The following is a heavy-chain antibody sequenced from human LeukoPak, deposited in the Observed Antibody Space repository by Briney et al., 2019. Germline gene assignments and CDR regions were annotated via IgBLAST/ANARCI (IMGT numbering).Heavy chain of an antibody. D-gene: IGHD4-23*01. CDR1: RFSFSTYV. CDR3: ASLRGDYGGG. Sequence: GGSLRLSCAASRFSFSTYVMSWVRQAPGKGLEWVSTISGSGDSIYYADSVKGRFTISRDNSQNTLYLQMNSLGAGDTAVYYCASLRGDYGGGWGQGTLVTVSS. V-gene: IGHV3-23*01. J-gene: IGHJ4*02. CDR2: ISGSGDSI.